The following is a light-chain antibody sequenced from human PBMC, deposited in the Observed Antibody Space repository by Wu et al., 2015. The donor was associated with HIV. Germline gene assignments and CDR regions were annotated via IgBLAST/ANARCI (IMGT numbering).Light chain of an antibody. V-gene: IGKV3-11*01. Sequence: EIVLTQSPATLSLSPGERATLSCRASQSVRNYLAWYQQKPGQAPSLLIYDASNRATGIPARFSGSGSGTDFTLTISSLEPEDFAVYYCQQYGSSPLTFGGGTKVEIK. CDR2: DAS. CDR3: QQYGSSPLT. CDR1: QSVRNY. J-gene: IGKJ4*01.